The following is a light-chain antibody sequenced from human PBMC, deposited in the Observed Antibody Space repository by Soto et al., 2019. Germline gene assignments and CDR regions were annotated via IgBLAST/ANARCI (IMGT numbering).Light chain of an antibody. CDR3: QQRSNWPST. V-gene: IGKV3-11*01. CDR1: QSVSSY. Sequence: EIVLTQSPATLSLSPGNRATLSCRASQSVSSYLAWYQQKPGQAPRLLIYDASNRATGIPARFSGSGSETDFTLSIPSLEPEDFAVYYCQQRSNWPSTFGGGTKVEIK. CDR2: DAS. J-gene: IGKJ4*01.